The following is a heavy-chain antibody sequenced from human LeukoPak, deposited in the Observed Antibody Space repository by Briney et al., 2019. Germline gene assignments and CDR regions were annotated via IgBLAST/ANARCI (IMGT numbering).Heavy chain of an antibody. CDR1: GYSISSDYY. V-gene: IGHV4-38-2*02. D-gene: IGHD4-17*01. Sequence: SETLSLTCTVSGYSISSDYYWGWVRQPPGQGLEWIASIYHSGSTHYSPSLKSRVTISRDTSKNQFSLNLSSVSAADTAVYYCARGPTTSPQYSFDYWGQGNMVTVSS. J-gene: IGHJ4*02. CDR3: ARGPTTSPQYSFDY. CDR2: IYHSGST.